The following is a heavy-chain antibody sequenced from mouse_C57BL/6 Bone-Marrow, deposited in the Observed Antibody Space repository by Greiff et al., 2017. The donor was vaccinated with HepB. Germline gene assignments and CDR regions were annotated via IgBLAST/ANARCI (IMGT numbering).Heavy chain of an antibody. CDR2: ISSGGSYT. Sequence: EVKLVESGGDLVKPGGSLKLSCAASGFTFSSYGMSWVRQTPDKRLEWVATISSGGSYTYYPDSVKGRFTISRDNAKNTLYLQMSSLKSEDTAMYYCARHPSDYWGQGTTLTVSS. V-gene: IGHV5-6*02. CDR1: GFTFSSYG. CDR3: ARHPSDY. J-gene: IGHJ2*01.